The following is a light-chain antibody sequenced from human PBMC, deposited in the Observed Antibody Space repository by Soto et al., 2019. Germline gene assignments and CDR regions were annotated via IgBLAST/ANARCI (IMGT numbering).Light chain of an antibody. J-gene: IGKJ2*01. CDR2: KIS. CDR1: LSLVHSDGNNY. CDR3: MQATQFPPYT. Sequence: DIVMTQTPLSSPVTLGQPASISCRSSLSLVHSDGNNYLSWLQQRPGQPPRLLIYKISKRFSGVPDRFSGSGAGTDFTLKISRVEAEDVGVYYCMQATQFPPYTFGQGTKLEIK. V-gene: IGKV2-24*01.